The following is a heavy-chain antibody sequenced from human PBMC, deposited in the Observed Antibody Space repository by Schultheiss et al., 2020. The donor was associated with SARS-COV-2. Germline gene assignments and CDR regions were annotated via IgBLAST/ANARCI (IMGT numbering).Heavy chain of an antibody. J-gene: IGHJ4*02. Sequence: SETLSLTCTVSGGSISSYYWSWIRQPPGKGLEWIGYIFYSGSTNYNPSLKSRVTISADTSRNQFSLKLTSVTAADTAVYYCARSSPGGDVDTGLDYWGQGTLVTVSS. CDR1: GGSISSYY. CDR2: IFYSGST. CDR3: ARSSPGGDVDTGLDY. V-gene: IGHV4-59*01. D-gene: IGHD5-18*01.